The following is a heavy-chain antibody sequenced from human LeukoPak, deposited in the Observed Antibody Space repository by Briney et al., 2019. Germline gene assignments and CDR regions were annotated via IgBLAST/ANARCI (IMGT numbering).Heavy chain of an antibody. Sequence: GGSLRLSCAASGFTFSSYEMNWVRQAPGKGLEWVSYISSSGSTIYYADSVKGRFTISRDNAKNSLYLQMNSLRAEDTAVYYCARCLQVSYYYGSSGYDYWGQGSLATVSS. J-gene: IGHJ4*02. CDR3: ARCLQVSYYYGSSGYDY. D-gene: IGHD3-10*01. CDR2: ISSSGSTI. V-gene: IGHV3-48*03. CDR1: GFTFSSYE.